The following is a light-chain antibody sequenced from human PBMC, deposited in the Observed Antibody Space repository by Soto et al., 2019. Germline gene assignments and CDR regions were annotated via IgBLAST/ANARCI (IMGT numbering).Light chain of an antibody. Sequence: IQMTQSPSSVSAPVGDRVTITCRATEVISQWLAWYQQKPGKPPRLLIYAASTLQNGVPSRFSGSGFGTDFPLTIDNLQPEDSGSYYCQQANSFPQTFGLGTRGEIK. V-gene: IGKV1-12*01. J-gene: IGKJ1*01. CDR1: EVISQW. CDR2: AAS. CDR3: QQANSFPQT.